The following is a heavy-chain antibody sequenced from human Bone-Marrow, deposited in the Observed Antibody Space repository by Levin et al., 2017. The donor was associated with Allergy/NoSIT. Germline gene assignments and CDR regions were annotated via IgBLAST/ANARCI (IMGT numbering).Heavy chain of an antibody. D-gene: IGHD3-22*01. CDR3: ARGEYYDSSGDYPSLDY. V-gene: IGHV3-30-3*01. CDR2: ISYDGSNK. CDR1: GFTFSSYA. Sequence: AGGSLRLSCAASGFTFSSYAMHWVRQAPGKGLEWVAVISYDGSNKYYADSVKGRFTISRDNSKNTLYLQMNSLRAEDTAVYYCARGEYYDSSGDYPSLDYWGQGTLVTVSS. J-gene: IGHJ4*02.